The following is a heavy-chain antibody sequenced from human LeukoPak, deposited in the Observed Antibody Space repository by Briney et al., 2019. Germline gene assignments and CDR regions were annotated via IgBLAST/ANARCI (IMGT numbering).Heavy chain of an antibody. Sequence: GGSLRLSCAASGFTFNSYSMNWVRQAPGKGLEWVSYISSSSSTIHYADSVKGRFTISRDNAKNSLYLQMNSLRDEDTAVYYCARVWDYDILTGRHYYYYGMDVWGQGTTVTVSS. V-gene: IGHV3-48*02. J-gene: IGHJ6*02. D-gene: IGHD3-9*01. CDR3: ARVWDYDILTGRHYYYYGMDV. CDR1: GFTFNSYS. CDR2: ISSSSSTI.